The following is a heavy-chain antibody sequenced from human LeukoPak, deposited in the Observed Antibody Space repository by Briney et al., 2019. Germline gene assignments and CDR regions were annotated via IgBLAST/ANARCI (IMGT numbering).Heavy chain of an antibody. V-gene: IGHV4-39*07. J-gene: IGHJ4*02. Sequence: SETLSLTCTVSGGSISSSSYYWGWIRQPPGKGLEWIGSIYYSGSTYYNPSLKSRVTISVDTSKNQFSLKLSSVTAADTAVYYCARDIVVVPAAMNYFDYWGRGTLVIVSS. CDR2: IYYSGST. D-gene: IGHD2-2*01. CDR3: ARDIVVVPAAMNYFDY. CDR1: GGSISSSSYY.